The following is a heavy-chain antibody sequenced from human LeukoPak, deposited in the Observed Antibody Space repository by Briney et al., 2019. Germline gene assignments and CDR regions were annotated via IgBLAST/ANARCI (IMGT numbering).Heavy chain of an antibody. CDR1: GFTFSSYS. CDR2: ILYDGSNK. J-gene: IGHJ6*03. Sequence: GGSLRLSCAASGFTFSSYSMNWVRQAPGKGLEWVAVILYDGSNKYYADSVKGRFTISRDNSKNTLFLQMNSLRAEDTAVYYCAKASLELDEEYYYYYYMDVWGKGTTVTVSS. V-gene: IGHV3-30*18. D-gene: IGHD1-7*01. CDR3: AKASLELDEEYYYYYYMDV.